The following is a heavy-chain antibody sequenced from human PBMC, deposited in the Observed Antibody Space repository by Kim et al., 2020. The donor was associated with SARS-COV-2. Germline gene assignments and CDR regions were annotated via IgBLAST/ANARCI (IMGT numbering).Heavy chain of an antibody. J-gene: IGHJ3*02. Sequence: GGSLRLSCAASGFSLSVHYMDWVRQTPGKGLEWLGRIRAKSNSYSTEYATSVKGRFTISRDDSKNSMYLQMTSLKTEDTAVYYCAKVGGYTYGHDAFDI. CDR3: AKVGGYTYGHDAFDI. CDR1: GFSLSVHY. CDR2: IRAKSNSYST. D-gene: IGHD6-25*01. V-gene: IGHV3-72*01.